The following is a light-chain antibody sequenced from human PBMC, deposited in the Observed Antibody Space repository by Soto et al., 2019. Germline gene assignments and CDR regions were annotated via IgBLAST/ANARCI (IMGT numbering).Light chain of an antibody. Sequence: EIVLTQSPGTLSLSPGERATLSCRASQSVTSNYLTRYQQKPGQAPRLLIFGASSRATGIPDRFSGSGSGTDFTLTISILEPERFAVYYCQQYGSAPGTFGQGTRLEIK. CDR1: QSVTSNY. J-gene: IGKJ2*01. V-gene: IGKV3-20*01. CDR3: QQYGSAPGT. CDR2: GAS.